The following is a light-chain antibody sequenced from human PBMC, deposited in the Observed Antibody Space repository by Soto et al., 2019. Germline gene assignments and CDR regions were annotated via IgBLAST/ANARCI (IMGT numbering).Light chain of an antibody. J-gene: IGKJ2*01. CDR1: QNIRTY. CDR3: QQTYSVRPYT. Sequence: DIQMTQSPSSLSASIGDRVTITCRASQNIRTYLNWYQQKPGKAPDLLVFAASNLQTGVPSRFSGGGSGTDFTLTISSLQPEDFATYYCQQTYSVRPYTFGQGTKLEIK. V-gene: IGKV1-39*01. CDR2: AAS.